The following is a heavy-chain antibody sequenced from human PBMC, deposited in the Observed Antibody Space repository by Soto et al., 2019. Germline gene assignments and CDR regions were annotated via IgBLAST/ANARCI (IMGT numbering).Heavy chain of an antibody. J-gene: IGHJ4*02. Sequence: GGSLRLSCVASGFTFRTYGMNWVRRAPGGGLEWVASISSSGSFIYYADSVKGRFTISRDDAEKSLYLRMNSLRAEDTALYYCAREPEGIAAALDYWGRGTLVTVSS. D-gene: IGHD6-13*01. CDR1: GFTFRTYG. V-gene: IGHV3-21*01. CDR2: ISSSGSFI. CDR3: AREPEGIAAALDY.